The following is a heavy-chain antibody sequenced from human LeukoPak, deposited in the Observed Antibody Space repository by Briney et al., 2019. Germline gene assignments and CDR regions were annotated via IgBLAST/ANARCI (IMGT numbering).Heavy chain of an antibody. CDR3: ARVGSSSWKWEFDP. V-gene: IGHV3-20*01. CDR1: GFTFDDYG. CDR2: INWNGGST. Sequence: PGGSLRLSCAASGFTFDDYGTSWVRQAPGKGLEWVSGINWNGGSTSYADSVKGRFTISRDNAKNSLYLQMNSLRAEDTALYHCARVGSSSWKWEFDPWGQGTLVTVSP. D-gene: IGHD6-13*01. J-gene: IGHJ5*02.